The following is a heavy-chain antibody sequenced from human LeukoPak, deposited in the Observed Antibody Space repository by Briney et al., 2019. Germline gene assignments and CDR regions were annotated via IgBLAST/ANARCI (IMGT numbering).Heavy chain of an antibody. CDR1: GFTFSSYS. D-gene: IGHD3-16*01. Sequence: PGGSLRLSCAASGFTFSSYSMNWVRQAPGKGLEWVSSISSSSSYIYYADSVKGRFTISRDNAKNSLYLQMNSLRAKDTAVYYCARDLGGVTIFDYWGQGTLVTVSS. V-gene: IGHV3-21*01. CDR2: ISSSSSYI. J-gene: IGHJ4*02. CDR3: ARDLGGVTIFDY.